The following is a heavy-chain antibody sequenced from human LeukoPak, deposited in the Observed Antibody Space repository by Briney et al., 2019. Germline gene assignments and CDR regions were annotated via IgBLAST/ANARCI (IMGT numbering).Heavy chain of an antibody. Sequence: SSETLSLTCAVSGVSFNDYYWSWVRQTPGKGLEWIGEINHSGYTNDSPSLKGRVTLSIDTSRKQFSLNLRSVTVADTGIYYCARMTTGHDYWGQGTLVTVSS. CDR2: INHSGYT. J-gene: IGHJ4*02. D-gene: IGHD4-17*01. CDR3: ARMTTGHDY. CDR1: GVSFNDYY. V-gene: IGHV4-34*01.